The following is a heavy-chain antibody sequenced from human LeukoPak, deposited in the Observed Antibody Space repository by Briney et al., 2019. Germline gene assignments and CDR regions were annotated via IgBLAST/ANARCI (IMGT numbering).Heavy chain of an antibody. D-gene: IGHD1-26*01. J-gene: IGHJ3*02. V-gene: IGHV3-30*02. CDR1: GFTFSSYG. CDR2: IRYDGSNK. CDR3: ASPYGYSGSSAPI. Sequence: PGGSLRLSCAASGFTFSSYGMHWVRQAPGKGLEWVAFIRYDGSNKYYADSVKGRFTISRDNAKNSLYLQMNSLRAEDTAVYYCASPYGYSGSSAPIWGQGTMVTVSS.